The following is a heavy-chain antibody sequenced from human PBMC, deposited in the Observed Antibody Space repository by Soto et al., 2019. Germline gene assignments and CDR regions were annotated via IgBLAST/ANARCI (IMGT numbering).Heavy chain of an antibody. J-gene: IGHJ6*02. V-gene: IGHV1-69*13. CDR1: GYTFTSYG. CDR3: AREGGGNRGYYYYGMDV. Sequence: ASVKVSCKASGYTFTSYGISWVRQAPGQGLEWMGGIIPIFGTANYAQKFQGRVTITADESTSTAYMELSSLRSEDTAVYYCAREGGGNRGYYYYGMDVWGQGTTVTVSS. D-gene: IGHD2-15*01. CDR2: IIPIFGTA.